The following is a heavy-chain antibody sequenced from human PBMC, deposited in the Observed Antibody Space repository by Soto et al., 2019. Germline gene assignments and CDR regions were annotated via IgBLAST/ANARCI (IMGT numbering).Heavy chain of an antibody. V-gene: IGHV4-59*01. CDR1: GGSISSYY. D-gene: IGHD3-10*01. CDR3: ARGLGEFGALVYFXY. Sequence: SETLSLTCTVSGGSISSYYWSWIRQPPGKGLEWIGYIYYSGSTNYNPSLKSRVTISVDTSKNQFSLKLSSVTAADTAVYYCARGLGEFGALVYFXYWGQGTLVTVSS. CDR2: IYYSGST. J-gene: IGHJ4*02.